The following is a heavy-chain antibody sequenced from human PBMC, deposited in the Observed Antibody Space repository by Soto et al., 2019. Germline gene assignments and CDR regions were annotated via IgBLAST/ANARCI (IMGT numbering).Heavy chain of an antibody. D-gene: IGHD3-16*02. J-gene: IGHJ3*02. V-gene: IGHV4-59*08. Sequence: PSETLSLTCTVSGGSISGYYWSWIRQPPGKGLEWIGYMYKTGSTVYNPSFKSRVTISVDTSKNQFSLKLSSVTAADTAVYYCARLYGLDAFDIWGQGTMVTVSS. CDR2: MYKTGST. CDR3: ARLYGLDAFDI. CDR1: GGSISGYY.